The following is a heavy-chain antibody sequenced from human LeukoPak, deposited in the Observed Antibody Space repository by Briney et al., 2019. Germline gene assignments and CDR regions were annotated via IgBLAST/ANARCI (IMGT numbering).Heavy chain of an antibody. V-gene: IGHV4-59*01. CDR2: AADSGST. Sequence: SETLSLTCTVSGDSMSDYFWTWIRQPPGKGLEWIGYAADSGSTNYNPSLKSRVTISVDSSTNHFSLRLTSVTAADTAVYYCARKGTDYYYYMDVWGKGTTVTVSS. CDR3: ARKGTDYYYYMDV. CDR1: GDSMSDYF. D-gene: IGHD1-1*01. J-gene: IGHJ6*03.